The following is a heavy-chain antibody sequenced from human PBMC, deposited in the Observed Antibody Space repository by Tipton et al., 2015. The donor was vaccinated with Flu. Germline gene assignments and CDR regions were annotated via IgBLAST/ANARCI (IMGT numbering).Heavy chain of an antibody. CDR1: GGSISSGGYY. CDR3: AREILLAGMDV. V-gene: IGHV4-31*03. CDR2: IYYSGST. Sequence: TLSLTCTVSGGSISSGGYYWSWIRQHPGKGLEWIGYIYYSGSTYYNPSLKSRVTISIDTSKNQFSLKLSSVTAADTAVYYCAREILLAGMDVWGQGTTVTVSS. D-gene: IGHD3-10*01. J-gene: IGHJ6*02.